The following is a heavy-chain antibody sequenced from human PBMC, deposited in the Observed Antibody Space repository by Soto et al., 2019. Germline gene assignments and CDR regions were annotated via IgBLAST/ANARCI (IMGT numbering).Heavy chain of an antibody. CDR2: IYSGGST. Sequence: PGGSLRLSCAASGFTVSSNYMSWVRQAPGKGLEWVSVIYSGGSTYYADSVKGRFTISRDNSKNTLYLQMNSLRAEDTAVYYCVTDRFLGNSYGMDVCGQGTTGTGS. CDR3: VTDRFLGNSYGMDV. J-gene: IGHJ6*02. CDR1: GFTVSSNY. D-gene: IGHD1-26*01. V-gene: IGHV3-53*01.